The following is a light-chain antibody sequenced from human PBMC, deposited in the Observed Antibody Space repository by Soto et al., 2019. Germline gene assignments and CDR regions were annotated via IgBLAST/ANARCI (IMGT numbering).Light chain of an antibody. J-gene: IGKJ1*01. CDR1: QSLSSY. CDR2: DAS. V-gene: IGKV3-11*01. CDR3: QQRSNWPWT. Sequence: EIVLTQSPVTLSLSPGERATLSCRASQSLSSYLAWYQQKPGQAPRLLIYDASNRATGIPARFSGSGSETDFTLTISSLEPEDSAVYYCQQRSNWPWTFGQGTKVEI.